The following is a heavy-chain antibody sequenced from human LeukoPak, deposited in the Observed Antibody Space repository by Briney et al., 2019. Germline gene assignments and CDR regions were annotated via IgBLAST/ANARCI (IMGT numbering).Heavy chain of an antibody. D-gene: IGHD3-10*02. CDR1: GLTFSSYW. Sequence: GGSLRLFCAASGLTFSSYWMHWVRQAPGKGLAWVSRINSDRSSTSYAASVKGRFTISRDNAKNTLYLQMNSLRAEDTAVYYCAELGITMIGGVWGKGTTVTIFS. CDR3: AELGITMIGGV. CDR2: INSDRSST. V-gene: IGHV3-74*01. J-gene: IGHJ6*04.